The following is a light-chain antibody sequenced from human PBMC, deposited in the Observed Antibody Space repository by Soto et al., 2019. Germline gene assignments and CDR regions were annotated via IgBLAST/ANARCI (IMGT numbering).Light chain of an antibody. CDR1: SSDVGGYNS. Sequence: QSALTQPASVSGSPGQSIPMSCTGTSSDVGGYNSVSCYQRPPGKAPKRMIYEVSNRPSGVSNRFSGSKSGNTTSLTISGLQAEDEADYYCNSYTNTSPAVFGRGTKVTVL. J-gene: IGLJ3*02. CDR2: EVS. V-gene: IGLV2-14*01. CDR3: NSYTNTSPAV.